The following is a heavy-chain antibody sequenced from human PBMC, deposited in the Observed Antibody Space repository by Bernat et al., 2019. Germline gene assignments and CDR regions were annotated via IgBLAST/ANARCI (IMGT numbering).Heavy chain of an antibody. CDR3: AADETRPLVQIDF. CDR1: GFTFSNAW. J-gene: IGHJ4*02. V-gene: IGHV3-15*01. Sequence: EVQLVESGGGLVKPGGSLRLSCAASGFTFSNAWMSWVRQAPGKGLEWVGRFRRTTDGGTMEYAAPVKGRFTISRDDSKSTLFLQMNSLQIEDTAVYYCAADETRPLVQIDFWGQGTLVTVSS. CDR2: FRRTTDGGTM. D-gene: IGHD1-1*01.